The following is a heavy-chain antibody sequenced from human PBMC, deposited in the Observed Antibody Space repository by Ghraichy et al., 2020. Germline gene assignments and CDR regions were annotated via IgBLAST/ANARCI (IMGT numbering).Heavy chain of an antibody. D-gene: IGHD3-3*01. J-gene: IGHJ6*02. CDR3: ASTYYDFWSGSSGYTMDV. V-gene: IGHV4-4*07. Sequence: ESLNISCTVSGASIRSYYWSWIRQSAGKGLEWIGRIYTSGSINYNPSLKSRVTMSLDTSKNQFSLKLSSVTAADTAVYYCASTYYDFWSGSSGYTMDVWGQGTTVIVSS. CDR1: GASIRSYY. CDR2: IYTSGSI.